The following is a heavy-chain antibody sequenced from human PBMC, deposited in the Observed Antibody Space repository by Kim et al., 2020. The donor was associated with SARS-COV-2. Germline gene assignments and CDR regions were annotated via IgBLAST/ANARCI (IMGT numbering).Heavy chain of an antibody. V-gene: IGHV1-8*01. CDR3: ARVPRSGWFFDY. CDR2: MNPNSGNT. J-gene: IGHJ4*02. D-gene: IGHD6-19*01. Sequence: ASVKVSCKASGYTFTSYDINWVRQATGQGLEWMGWMNPNSGNTGYAQKFQGRVTMTRNTSISTAYMELSSLRSEDTAVYYCARVPRSGWFFDYWGQGTLVTVSS. CDR1: GYTFTSYD.